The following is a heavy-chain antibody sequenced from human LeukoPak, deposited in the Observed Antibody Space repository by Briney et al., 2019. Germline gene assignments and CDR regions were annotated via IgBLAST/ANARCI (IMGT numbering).Heavy chain of an antibody. V-gene: IGHV3-30*02. J-gene: IGHJ4*02. CDR1: GFTFSNYG. Sequence: GGSLRLSCAASGFTFSNYGIHWVRQAPGKGLEWVAFIHSDGSNKYYADSVKGRFTISRDNSKNTLYLQMNSLRAEDTAVYYCAKDWGSGSYVDYWGQGTLVTVSS. D-gene: IGHD3-16*01. CDR2: IHSDGSNK. CDR3: AKDWGSGSYVDY.